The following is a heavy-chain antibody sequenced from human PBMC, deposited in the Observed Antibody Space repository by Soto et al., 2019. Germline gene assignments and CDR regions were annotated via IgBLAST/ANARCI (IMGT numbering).Heavy chain of an antibody. V-gene: IGHV4-34*01. CDR1: GGSFSGYY. Sequence: SETLSLTCAVYGGSFSGYYWSWIRQPPGKGLEWIGEINHSGSTNYNPSLKSRVTISVDTSKNQFSLKLSSVTAADTAVYYCARGIRYSYGSVGPLGRWFDPWGQGTLVTVSS. D-gene: IGHD5-18*01. J-gene: IGHJ5*02. CDR2: INHSGST. CDR3: ARGIRYSYGSVGPLGRWFDP.